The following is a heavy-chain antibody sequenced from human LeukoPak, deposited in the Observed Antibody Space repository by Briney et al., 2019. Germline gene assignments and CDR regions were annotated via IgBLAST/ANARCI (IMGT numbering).Heavy chain of an antibody. CDR1: GGSFSDYA. CDR3: VRSGYDYDWFDP. Sequence: SVKVSCKASGGSFSDYAISWVRQAPGQGLEWMGRIIAILDTAHYAQKFQGRFTITADKSTTTVYMELSSLRSDDTAVYYCVRSGYDYDWFDPWGQGTLVTVSS. D-gene: IGHD5-12*01. V-gene: IGHV1-69*04. CDR2: IIAILDTA. J-gene: IGHJ5*02.